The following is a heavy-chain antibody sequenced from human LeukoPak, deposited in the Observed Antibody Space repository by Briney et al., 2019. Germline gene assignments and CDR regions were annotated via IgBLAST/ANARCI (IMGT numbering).Heavy chain of an antibody. D-gene: IGHD2-15*01. Sequence: PGGSLRLSCAASGFTFSSYGMHWVRQAPGKGLEWVAVISYDGSNKYYADSVKGRFTISRDNSKNTLYLQMNSLRAEDTAVYYCARDRDYYCSGGSCSGMDVWGQGTTVTVSS. CDR3: ARDRDYYCSGGSCSGMDV. CDR2: ISYDGSNK. J-gene: IGHJ6*02. CDR1: GFTFSSYG. V-gene: IGHV3-30*03.